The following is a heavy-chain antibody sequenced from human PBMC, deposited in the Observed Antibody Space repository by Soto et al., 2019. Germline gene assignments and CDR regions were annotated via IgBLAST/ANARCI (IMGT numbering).Heavy chain of an antibody. J-gene: IGHJ4*02. Sequence: QVQLQESGPGLVKPSETLSLTCTVSGGAISTYYWSWIRQPPGKGLEWIGYIYYSGTASYNPSLKNRVTISLDTTKNQFSPRLSSVTAADTPVNYCASVGHCTDGVCSALDYWGQGTLVTVSS. CDR2: IYYSGTA. CDR1: GGAISTYY. CDR3: ASVGHCTDGVCSALDY. D-gene: IGHD2-8*01. V-gene: IGHV4-59*08.